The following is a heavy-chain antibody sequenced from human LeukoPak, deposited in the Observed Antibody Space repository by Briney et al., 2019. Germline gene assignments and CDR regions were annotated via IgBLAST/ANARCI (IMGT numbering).Heavy chain of an antibody. CDR2: FDPEDGET. CDR3: ATAPSVLILRYFDWLNY. J-gene: IGHJ4*02. Sequence: ASVKVSCKVSGYTLTELSMHWVRQAPGKGLEWMGGFDPEDGETIYAQKFQGRVTMTEDTSTDTAYMELSSLRSEDTAVYYCATAPSVLILRYFDWLNYLGQGTLVTVSS. CDR1: GYTLTELS. V-gene: IGHV1-24*01. D-gene: IGHD3-9*01.